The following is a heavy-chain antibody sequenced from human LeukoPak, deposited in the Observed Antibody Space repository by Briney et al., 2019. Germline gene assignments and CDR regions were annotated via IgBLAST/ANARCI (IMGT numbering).Heavy chain of an antibody. CDR2: IYYSGST. V-gene: IGHV4-59*12. Sequence: PSETLSLTCIVSGGSISSYYWSWIRQPPGKGLEWIGYIYYSGSTNYNPSLKSRVTISVDTSKNQFSLKLSSVTAADTAVYYCARGGLYSSGRYRSFDYWGQGTLVTVSS. D-gene: IGHD6-19*01. J-gene: IGHJ4*02. CDR1: GGSISSYY. CDR3: ARGGLYSSGRYRSFDY.